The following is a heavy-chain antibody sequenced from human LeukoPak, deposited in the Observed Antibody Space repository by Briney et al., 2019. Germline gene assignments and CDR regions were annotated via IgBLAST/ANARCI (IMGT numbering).Heavy chain of an antibody. Sequence: PGVSLRLSCAASGFTFSSYGMHWVRQAPGKGLEWVAVISYDGSNKYYADSVKGRFTISRDNSKNTLYLQMNSLRAEDTAVYYCAKAKYYDSSGYQDNLFDYWGQGTLVTVSS. V-gene: IGHV3-30*18. J-gene: IGHJ4*02. D-gene: IGHD3-22*01. CDR1: GFTFSSYG. CDR2: ISYDGSNK. CDR3: AKAKYYDSSGYQDNLFDY.